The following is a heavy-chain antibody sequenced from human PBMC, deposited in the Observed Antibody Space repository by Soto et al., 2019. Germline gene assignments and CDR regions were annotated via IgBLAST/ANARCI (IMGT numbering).Heavy chain of an antibody. CDR2: SYYSGST. CDR1: GGSMTSHY. D-gene: IGHD1-26*01. Sequence: SETLSLTCNVSGGSMTSHYWGWIRQPPEKGLEYIGYSYYSGSTTYNPSLKSRVTISVDTSKNQFSLKVRSVTPADTAVYYCARGSGSLGYYFDYWGQGTLVTVSS. J-gene: IGHJ4*02. CDR3: ARGSGSLGYYFDY. V-gene: IGHV4-59*11.